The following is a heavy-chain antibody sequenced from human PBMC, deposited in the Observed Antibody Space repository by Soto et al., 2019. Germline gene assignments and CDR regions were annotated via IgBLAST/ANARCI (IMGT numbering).Heavy chain of an antibody. V-gene: IGHV3-73*02. J-gene: IGHJ4*02. CDR2: IRGRADNYAT. CDR1: GFTFSGTT. Sequence: EVQLVESGGDLVQPGGSLKLSCAASGFTFSGTTIHWVRQASGEGLEWVGRIRGRADNYATGYAASVKGRFTISRDDSKKTAYLQMNSLKTEDTAVYFCTRAPDGNNADYWGQGTLVTVSS. D-gene: IGHD6-13*01. CDR3: TRAPDGNNADY.